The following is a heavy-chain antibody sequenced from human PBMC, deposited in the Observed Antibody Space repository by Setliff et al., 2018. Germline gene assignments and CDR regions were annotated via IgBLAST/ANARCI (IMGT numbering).Heavy chain of an antibody. D-gene: IGHD3-10*01. J-gene: IGHJ5*02. Sequence: GASVKVSCKASGYTFGAHYIHWVRQAPGQGFEWMGWINPNSGDTNYAQNFQGRVTMTRDTSISTAYMELSRLRSDDTAVYYCAKSGSGSYYSWFDPWGQGTLVTVSS. CDR2: INPNSGDT. V-gene: IGHV1-2*02. CDR1: GYTFGAHY. CDR3: AKSGSGSYYSWFDP.